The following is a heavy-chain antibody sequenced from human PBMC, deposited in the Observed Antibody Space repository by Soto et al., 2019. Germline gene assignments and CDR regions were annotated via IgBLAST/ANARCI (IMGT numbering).Heavy chain of an antibody. J-gene: IGHJ4*02. D-gene: IGHD5-12*01. Sequence: SDTLSVTCAVSCYSISSGCFWGWIRQPPGKGLEWIANMYHDGNTHYNPSLKSRVTMSVDTSKNQFSLKLNSVTAADTAVYYCARESYSGYHSYDYWGQGILVTVSS. CDR2: MYHDGNT. CDR3: ARESYSGYHSYDY. V-gene: IGHV4-38-2*02. CDR1: CYSISSGCF.